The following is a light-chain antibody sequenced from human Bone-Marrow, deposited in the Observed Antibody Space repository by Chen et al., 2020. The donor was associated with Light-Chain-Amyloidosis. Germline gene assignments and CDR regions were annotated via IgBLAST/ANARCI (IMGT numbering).Light chain of an antibody. CDR3: QVWDRSSDRPV. Sequence: SYVLTQPSSVSVAPGQTATIACGGNNIGSTSVHGYQQTPGQAPLLVVYDDSDRPSGIPGRVSGSNSVNTATLTISRVEAGDEADYYCQVWDRSSDRPVFGGGTKLTVL. J-gene: IGLJ3*02. CDR2: DDS. V-gene: IGLV3-21*02. CDR1: NIGSTS.